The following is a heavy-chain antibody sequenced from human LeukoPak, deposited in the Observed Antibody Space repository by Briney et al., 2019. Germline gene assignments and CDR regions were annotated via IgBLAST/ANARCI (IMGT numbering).Heavy chain of an antibody. CDR1: GYTFTVYY. Sequence: ASVKVSCKASGYTFTVYYMHWVRQAPGQGLEWMGWINPNSGGTNYAQKFQGRVTMTRDTSISTAYMELSRLRSDDTAVYYCARGGKYYYDSSGSFYYYYMDVWGKGTTVTISS. V-gene: IGHV1-2*02. D-gene: IGHD3-22*01. J-gene: IGHJ6*03. CDR3: ARGGKYYYDSSGSFYYYYMDV. CDR2: INPNSGGT.